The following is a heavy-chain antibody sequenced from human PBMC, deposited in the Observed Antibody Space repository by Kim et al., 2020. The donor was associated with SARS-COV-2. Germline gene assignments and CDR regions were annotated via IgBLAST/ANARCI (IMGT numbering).Heavy chain of an antibody. CDR2: INYSGTT. CDR3: ARASSSSDDF. D-gene: IGHD6-6*01. J-gene: IGHJ4*02. V-gene: IGHV4-39*01. Sequence: SETLSLTCTVSGGSISSSSYYWVWIRQPPGKGLEWIGSINYSGTTYYNPSLKSRVTISIDTSKNQFSLKLSLVTAADTAVDYCARASSSSDDFWGQGILV. CDR1: GGSISSSSYY.